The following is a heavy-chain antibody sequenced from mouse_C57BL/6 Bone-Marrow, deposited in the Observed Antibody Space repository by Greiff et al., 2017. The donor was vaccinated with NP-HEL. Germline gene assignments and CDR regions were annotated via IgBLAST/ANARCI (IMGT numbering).Heavy chain of an antibody. CDR3: ARGAYYSNYGAY. V-gene: IGHV1-64*01. CDR2: IHPNSGST. CDR1: GYTFTSYW. J-gene: IGHJ3*01. Sequence: VQLQQPGAELVKPGASVKLSCKASGYTFTSYWMHWVKQRPGQGLEWIGMIHPNSGSTNYNEKFKSKATLTVDKSSSTAYMQPSSLTSEDSAVYYCARGAYYSNYGAYWGQGTLVTGSA. D-gene: IGHD2-5*01.